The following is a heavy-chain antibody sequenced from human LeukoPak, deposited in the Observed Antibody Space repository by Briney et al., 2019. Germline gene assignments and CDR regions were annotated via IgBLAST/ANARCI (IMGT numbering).Heavy chain of an antibody. D-gene: IGHD3-16*02. CDR1: GFTFSSYE. V-gene: IGHV3-23*01. CDR2: ISGSGGST. Sequence: GGSLRLSCAASGFTFSSYEMNWVRQAPGKGLEWVSAISGSGGSTYYADSVKGRFTISRDNSKNTLYLQMNSLRAEDTAVYYCAAQKRGNYRPYYFDYWGQGTLVTVSS. CDR3: AAQKRGNYRPYYFDY. J-gene: IGHJ4*02.